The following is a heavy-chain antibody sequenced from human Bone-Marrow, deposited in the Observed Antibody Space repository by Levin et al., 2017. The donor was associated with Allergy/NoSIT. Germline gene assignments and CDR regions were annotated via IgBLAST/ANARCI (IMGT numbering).Heavy chain of an antibody. CDR3: ARDFAFGFDL. D-gene: IGHD3-16*01. CDR2: IRPDGSEG. CDR1: EFSFRDSW. V-gene: IGHV3-7*01. J-gene: IGHJ3*01. Sequence: GGSLRLSCTASEFSFRDSWMSWVRQAPGKGPEWVANIRPDGSEGYYVGSVEGRFTISRDNAKNSLYLQMNSLRAEDTARYNCARDFAFGFDLWGQGTVVTVSS.